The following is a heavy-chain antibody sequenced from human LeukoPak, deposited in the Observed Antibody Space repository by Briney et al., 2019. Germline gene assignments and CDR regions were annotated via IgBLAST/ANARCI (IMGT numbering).Heavy chain of an antibody. D-gene: IGHD4-11*01. CDR2: IYSGDSDT. J-gene: IGHJ6*03. Sequence: GSSLLTSCNGSGYSFTSCWIGCVRQMPAKGLEGMGSIYSGDSDTRYSPSLQRQVTISPDKSISTAYLQWSSLKASDTAMYYCARTNTVTPYYYYYMDVWGKGDTVTVSS. CDR1: GYSFTSCW. CDR3: ARTNTVTPYYYYYMDV. V-gene: IGHV5-51*01.